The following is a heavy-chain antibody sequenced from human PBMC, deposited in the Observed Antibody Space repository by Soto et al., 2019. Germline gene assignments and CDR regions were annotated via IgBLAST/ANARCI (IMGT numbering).Heavy chain of an antibody. J-gene: IGHJ4*02. CDR2: IYYSGST. CDR3: ARGPTTAKVDS. V-gene: IGHV4-59*08. CDR1: GGSISSYY. Sequence: PSETLSLTCTVSGGSISSYYWSWIRQPPGKGLEWIGYIYYSGSTNYNPSLKSRVTISVDTSKNQFSLALTSVTAADTAMYYCARGPTTAKVDSWGQGILVTVSS.